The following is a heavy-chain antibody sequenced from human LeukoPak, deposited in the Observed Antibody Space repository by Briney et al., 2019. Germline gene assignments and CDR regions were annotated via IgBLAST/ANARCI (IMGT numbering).Heavy chain of an antibody. J-gene: IGHJ4*02. D-gene: IGHD3-3*01. CDR1: GYTFTGYY. CDR3: ARGLYDFWSGHFDY. Sequence: GASVKVSCKASGYTFTGYYMHWVRQAPGQGLEWMGWINPNSGGTNYAQKFQGWVTMTRDTSISTAYMELSRLRSDDTAVYYCARGLYDFWSGHFDYWGQGTLATASS. CDR2: INPNSGGT. V-gene: IGHV1-2*04.